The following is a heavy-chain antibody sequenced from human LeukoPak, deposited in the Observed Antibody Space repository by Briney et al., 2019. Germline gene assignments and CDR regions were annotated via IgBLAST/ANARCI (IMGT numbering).Heavy chain of an antibody. CDR2: RHHSGSS. CDR1: GGSISGYY. V-gene: IGHV4-59*01. D-gene: IGHD6-19*01. Sequence: SETLSLTCTVSGGSISGYYWSWLRQPPGKGLEWIAYRHHSGSSNYNPSLESRVTVSVDTSNNQFSLRVTSVTAADTAVYYCARVVGSGWNYFDSWGQGTLVTVSS. J-gene: IGHJ4*02. CDR3: ARVVGSGWNYFDS.